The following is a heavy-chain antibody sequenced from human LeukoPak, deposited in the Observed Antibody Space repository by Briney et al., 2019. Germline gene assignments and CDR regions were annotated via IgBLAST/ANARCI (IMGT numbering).Heavy chain of an antibody. D-gene: IGHD6-13*01. CDR3: AKEGPALGYSSSWYEGYYGMDV. CDR2: ISYDGSNK. CDR1: GFTFSSYG. J-gene: IGHJ6*02. V-gene: IGHV3-30*18. Sequence: GGSLRLSCAASGFTFSSYGMLWVRQAPGKGLEWVAVISYDGSNKYYADSVKGRFTISRDNSKNTLYLQMNSLRAEDTAVYYCAKEGPALGYSSSWYEGYYGMDVWGQGTTVTVSS.